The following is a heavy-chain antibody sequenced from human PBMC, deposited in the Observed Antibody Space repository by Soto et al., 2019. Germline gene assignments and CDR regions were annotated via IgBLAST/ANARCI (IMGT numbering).Heavy chain of an antibody. D-gene: IGHD2-2*01. J-gene: IGHJ6*02. V-gene: IGHV1-2*02. CDR1: GYTFTGYY. CDR3: ARDLTVVPALRGLHYYYYYGMDV. CDR2: INPNSGGT. Sequence: GASVKVSCKASGYTFTGYYMHWVRQAPGQGLEWMGWINPNSGGTNYAQKFQGRVTMTRDTSISTAYMELSRLRSDDTAVYYCARDLTVVPALRGLHYYYYYGMDVWGQGTTVTVSS.